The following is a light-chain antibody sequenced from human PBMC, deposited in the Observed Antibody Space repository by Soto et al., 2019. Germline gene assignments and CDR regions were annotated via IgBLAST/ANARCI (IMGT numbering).Light chain of an antibody. V-gene: IGKV3-20*01. J-gene: IGKJ3*01. CDR2: GAS. CDR3: QQYGSSLFT. Sequence: EIVLTQSPGTLSLSPGERATLSCRASQSVSSSYLAWYQQKPGQAPRLLIYGASSRATGIPDRFSGSGSGTDFTLTISRLEPEDCAVYYCQQYGSSLFTFGPGTIVDIK. CDR1: QSVSSSY.